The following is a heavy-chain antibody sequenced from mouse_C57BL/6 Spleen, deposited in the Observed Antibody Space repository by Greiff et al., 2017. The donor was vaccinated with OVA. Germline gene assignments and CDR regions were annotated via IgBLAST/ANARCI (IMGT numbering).Heavy chain of an antibody. V-gene: IGHV5-6*01. CDR1: GFTFSSYG. CDR3: ARGGYDSYAMDY. J-gene: IGHJ4*01. CDR2: ISSGGSYT. Sequence: EVQLVESGGDLVKPGGSLKLSCAASGFTFSSYGMSWVRQTPDKRLEWVATISSGGSYTYYPDSVKGRFTISRDNAKNTLYLQMSSLKSEDTAMYYCARGGYDSYAMDYWGQGTSVTVSS. D-gene: IGHD2-4*01.